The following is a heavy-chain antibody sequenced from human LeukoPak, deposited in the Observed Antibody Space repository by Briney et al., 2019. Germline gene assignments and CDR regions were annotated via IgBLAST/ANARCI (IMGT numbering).Heavy chain of an antibody. J-gene: IGHJ4*02. Sequence: ASVKVSCKASGYTFSSYYMHWVRQAPGQGLEWMGIVNPSGGSTSYAQKFQGRVTMTRDMSTSTVYMELSSLRSEDTAVYYCARVYPGVGSAATYYFDYWGQGTLVTVSS. CDR2: VNPSGGST. CDR3: ARVYPGVGSAATYYFDY. CDR1: GYTFSSYY. V-gene: IGHV1-46*01. D-gene: IGHD2-15*01.